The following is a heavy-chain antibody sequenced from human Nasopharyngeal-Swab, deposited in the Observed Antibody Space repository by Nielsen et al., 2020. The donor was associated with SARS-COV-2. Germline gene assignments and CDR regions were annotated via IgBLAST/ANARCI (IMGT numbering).Heavy chain of an antibody. CDR2: ISSSSSYI. J-gene: IGHJ4*02. CDR1: GFTFSSYS. Sequence: GGSLRLSCAASGFTFSSYSMNWVRQAPGKGLEWVSSISSSSSYIYYADSVKGRFTISRDNAKNSLYLQMNSLRAEDTAVYYCARDGSRFLEWLLAYYFDYWGQGALVTVSS. CDR3: ARDGSRFLEWLLAYYFDY. V-gene: IGHV3-21*04. D-gene: IGHD3-3*01.